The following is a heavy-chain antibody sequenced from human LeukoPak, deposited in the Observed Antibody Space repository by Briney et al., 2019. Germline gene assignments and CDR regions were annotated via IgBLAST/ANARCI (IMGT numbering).Heavy chain of an antibody. CDR1: GGTFSGYA. V-gene: IGHV1-69*05. J-gene: IGHJ4*02. D-gene: IGHD5-12*01. CDR3: ARRSGGYDPFDY. Sequence: SVKVSCKASGGTFSGYAISWVRQAPGQGLEWMGGIIPIFGTANYAQKFQGRVTITTDESTSTAYMELSSLRSEDTAVYYCARRSGGYDPFDYWGQGTLVTVSS. CDR2: IIPIFGTA.